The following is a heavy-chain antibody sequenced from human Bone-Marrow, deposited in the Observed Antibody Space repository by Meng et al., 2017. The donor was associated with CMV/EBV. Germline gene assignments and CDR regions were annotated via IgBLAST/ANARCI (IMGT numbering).Heavy chain of an antibody. J-gene: IGHJ6*02. Sequence: SVKVSCKASGGTFSSYAISWVRQAPGQGLEWMGGIIPILGIANYAQKFQGRVTITADKSTSTAYMELSSLRSEDTAVYYCARRSSSSSDYYSGMDVWGQGTKVTVSS. V-gene: IGHV1-69*10. CDR1: GGTFSSYA. CDR2: IIPILGIA. CDR3: ARRSSSSSDYYSGMDV.